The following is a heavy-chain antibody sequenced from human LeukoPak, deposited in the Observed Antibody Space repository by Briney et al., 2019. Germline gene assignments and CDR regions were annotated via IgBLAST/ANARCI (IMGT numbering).Heavy chain of an antibody. CDR2: ISSSGSTI. CDR1: GFTFSDYY. CDR3: ARGDDSRPRNYYMDV. V-gene: IGHV3-11*01. Sequence: GGSLRLSCAASGFTFSDYYMSWIRQAPGKGQEWVSYISSSGSTIYYADSVKGRFTISRDNAKNSLYLQMNSLRAEDTAVYYCARGDDSRPRNYYMDVWGKGTTVTVSS. J-gene: IGHJ6*03. D-gene: IGHD3-22*01.